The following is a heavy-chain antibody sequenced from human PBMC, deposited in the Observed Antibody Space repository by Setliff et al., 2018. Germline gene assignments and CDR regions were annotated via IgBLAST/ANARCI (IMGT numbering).Heavy chain of an antibody. J-gene: IGHJ4*02. CDR3: ARGGTFRYFDF. CDR1: DGSLSTYY. V-gene: IGHV4-59*01. CDR2: VYYSGTA. Sequence: PSETLSLTCTVSDGSLSTYYWSWIRQPPGKGLEFIGYVYYSGTASYSPSLRSRLTISVDTSKNQFSLKLRSVTAADTAVYYCARGGTFRYFDFWGQGAPGTVSS. D-gene: IGHD5-12*01.